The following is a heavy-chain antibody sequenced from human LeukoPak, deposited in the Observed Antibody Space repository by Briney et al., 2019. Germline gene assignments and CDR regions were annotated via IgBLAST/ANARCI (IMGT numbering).Heavy chain of an antibody. CDR3: ASSIETDFDY. J-gene: IGHJ4*02. CDR1: GYTFTCYY. Sequence: ASVTVSCKASGYTFTCYYRHWVRQAPGQGLEWMGWINSNSGDTNYAQKFQGRVTMTRDTSISTAYMELSRLRSDDAAVYYCASSIETDFDYWGQGTLVTVSS. D-gene: IGHD5-24*01. V-gene: IGHV1-2*02. CDR2: INSNSGDT.